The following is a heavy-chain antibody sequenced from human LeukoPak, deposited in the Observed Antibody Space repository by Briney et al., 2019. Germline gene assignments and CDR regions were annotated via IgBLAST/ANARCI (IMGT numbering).Heavy chain of an antibody. V-gene: IGHV3-23*01. CDR3: ARVLRSDVGDY. CDR1: GFIFSNYA. Sequence: GGSLRLSCAASGFIFSNYAMSWVRQAPGKGLEWVSAISGSGGSTYYADSVKGRFTISRDISKKTVYLQMNSLRAEDTALYYCARVLRSDVGDYWGQGTLVTVSS. D-gene: IGHD4-17*01. J-gene: IGHJ4*02. CDR2: ISGSGGST.